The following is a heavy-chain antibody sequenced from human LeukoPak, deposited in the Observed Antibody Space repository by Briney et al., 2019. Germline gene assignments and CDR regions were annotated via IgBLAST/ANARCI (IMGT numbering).Heavy chain of an antibody. J-gene: IGHJ6*02. CDR2: IHSGGTT. D-gene: IGHD2-2*01. CDR3: ARDCSSSCSPYYGMDV. Sequence: GGSPRLSCAAPGFTFSSNYMSWVRQAPGKGLEWVSIIHSGGTTNYVDSVKGRFTISRDNSRNTLYLQMNSLRAEDTAVYYCARDCSSSCSPYYGMDVWGQGTTVTVSS. CDR1: GFTFSSNY. V-gene: IGHV3-53*01.